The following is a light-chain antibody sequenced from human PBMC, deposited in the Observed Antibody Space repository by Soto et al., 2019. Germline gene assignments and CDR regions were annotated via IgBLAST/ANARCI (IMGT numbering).Light chain of an antibody. CDR3: QQSYVTPPIT. Sequence: DIQMTQSPSSLSASVGDRVTITCRASQSISRYLNWYQHRPGQAPKLLINAASNLRSGVPSRFSGSGSGTEFTLTITILQPEDFSFYYGQQSYVTPPITFGQGTRLESK. CDR2: AAS. J-gene: IGKJ5*01. CDR1: QSISRY. V-gene: IGKV1-39*01.